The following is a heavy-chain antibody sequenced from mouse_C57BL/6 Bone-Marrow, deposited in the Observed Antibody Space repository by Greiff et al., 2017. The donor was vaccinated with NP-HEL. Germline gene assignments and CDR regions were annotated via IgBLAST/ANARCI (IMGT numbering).Heavy chain of an antibody. CDR2: IYPGSGNT. Sequence: VQGVESGPELVKPGASVKISCKASGYSFTSYYIHWVKQRPGQGLEWIGWIYPGSGNTKYNEKFKGKATLTADTSSSTAYMQLSSLTSEDSAVYYCARPLYLDYWGQGTTLTVSS. V-gene: IGHV1-66*01. J-gene: IGHJ2*01. CDR3: ARPLYLDY. CDR1: GYSFTSYY.